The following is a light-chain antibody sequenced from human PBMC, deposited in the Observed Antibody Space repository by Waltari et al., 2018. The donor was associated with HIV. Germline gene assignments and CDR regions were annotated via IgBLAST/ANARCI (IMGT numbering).Light chain of an antibody. J-gene: IGLJ2*01. CDR1: SSNIGAGYD. CDR3: QSFDSSLSSSVV. V-gene: IGLV1-40*01. Sequence: QSVLTQAPSVSGAPGQRVTISCSGSSSNIGAGYDVHWYQQRPGTAPKLLIYGDTNRPSVVPDRFSGSKSGTSASLVITGLQADDEADYYCQSFDSSLSSSVVFGGGTKLTVL. CDR2: GDT.